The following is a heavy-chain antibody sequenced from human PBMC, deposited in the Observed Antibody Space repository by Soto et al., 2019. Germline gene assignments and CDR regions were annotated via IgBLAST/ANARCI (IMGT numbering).Heavy chain of an antibody. CDR1: GFSFSNAW. CDR2: IKSKADGGTT. Sequence: ELLLVQSGGGFVKPGGSLRLSCATSGFSFSNAWMSWVRQAPGKGLEWVGRIKSKADGGTTDYAGPVKGRFTISRDDSENTSHVQMNSLKIEDTAVYYCTIDYDTMRFGEEFGWFDPWGQGTLVTVSS. D-gene: IGHD3-10*01. V-gene: IGHV3-15*05. J-gene: IGHJ5*02. CDR3: TIDYDTMRFGEEFGWFDP.